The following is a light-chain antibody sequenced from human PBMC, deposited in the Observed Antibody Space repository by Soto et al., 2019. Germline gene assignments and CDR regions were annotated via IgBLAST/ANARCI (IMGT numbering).Light chain of an antibody. CDR2: KAS. CDR3: QHYNSYSEA. V-gene: IGKV1-5*03. CDR1: QTISSW. Sequence: DIQRTQSPSTLSGSVGDRVTITCRASQTISSWLAWYQQKPGKAPKLLIYKASTLKSGVPSRFSGSGSGTEFTLTISSLQPDDFATYYCQHYNSYSEAFGQGT. J-gene: IGKJ1*01.